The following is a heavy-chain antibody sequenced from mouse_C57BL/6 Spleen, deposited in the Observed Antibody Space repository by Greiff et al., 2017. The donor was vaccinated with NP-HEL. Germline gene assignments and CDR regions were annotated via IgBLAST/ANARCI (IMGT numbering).Heavy chain of an antibody. CDR1: GYTFTSYW. CDR3: ARERGWLLRAMDY. D-gene: IGHD2-3*01. Sequence: QVQLQQPGAELVKPGASVKLSCKASGYTFTSYWMHWVKQRPGQGLEWIGMIHPNSGSTNYNEKFKSKATLTVDKSSSKAYMQLSSLTSEDSAVYYCARERGWLLRAMDYWGQGTSVTVSS. J-gene: IGHJ4*01. V-gene: IGHV1-64*01. CDR2: IHPNSGST.